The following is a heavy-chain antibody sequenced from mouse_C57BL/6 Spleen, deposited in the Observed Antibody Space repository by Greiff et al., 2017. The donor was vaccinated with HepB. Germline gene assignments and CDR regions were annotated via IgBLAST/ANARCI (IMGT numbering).Heavy chain of an antibody. CDR2: IWTGGGT. CDR1: GFSLTSYA. Sequence: VKLVESGPGLVAPSQSLSITCTVSGFSLTSYAISWVRQPPGKGLEWLGVIWTGGGTNYNSALKSRLSISKDNSKSQVFLKMNSLQTDDTARYYCAREGGYGYDEGFDYWGQGTTLTVSS. D-gene: IGHD2-2*01. CDR3: AREGGYGYDEGFDY. J-gene: IGHJ2*01. V-gene: IGHV2-9-1*01.